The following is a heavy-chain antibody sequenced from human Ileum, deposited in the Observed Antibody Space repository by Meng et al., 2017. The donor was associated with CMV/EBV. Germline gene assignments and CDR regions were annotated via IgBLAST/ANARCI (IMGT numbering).Heavy chain of an antibody. D-gene: IGHD2-15*01. CDR2: IKQDGSAT. J-gene: IGHJ5*02. V-gene: IGHV3-7*01. CDR1: GFTYSNFW. Sequence: GESLKISCAVSGFTYSNFWMSWVRQAPGMGLEWVANIKQDGSATYYADSVKGRFTISRDNAKNSLYLQMDNLRADDTAVYYCVREDIVVFDDWGQGTLVTV. CDR3: VREDIVVFDD.